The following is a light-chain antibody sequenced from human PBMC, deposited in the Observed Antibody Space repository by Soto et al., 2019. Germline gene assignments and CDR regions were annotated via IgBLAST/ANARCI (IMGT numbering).Light chain of an antibody. J-gene: IGLJ2*01. Sequence: QSALTQPASVSGSPGQSITISCTGTSSDVGAYNYVSWYQQHPGKAPKLMIYDVSERPSGVSNRFSASKSGNTASLTISGLRAEDDADYYCSSFTSNSVLVFGVGTKVIVL. V-gene: IGLV2-14*03. CDR3: SSFTSNSVLV. CDR1: SSDVGAYNY. CDR2: DVS.